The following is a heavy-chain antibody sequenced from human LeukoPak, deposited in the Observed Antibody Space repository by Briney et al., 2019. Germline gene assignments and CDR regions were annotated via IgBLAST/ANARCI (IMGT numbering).Heavy chain of an antibody. CDR2: IFHSGST. CDR1: GYSLSSGNY. V-gene: IGHV4-38-2*02. J-gene: IGHJ4*02. CDR3: ARLITMIVEN. Sequence: SETLSLTCTVSGYSLSSGNYWGWIRQPPGKGLEWIGSIFHSGSTYYNPSLKSRVTISKDTSKNQFSLNLTSVTAADTAVYYCARLITMIVENWGQGTLVTVSS. D-gene: IGHD3-22*01.